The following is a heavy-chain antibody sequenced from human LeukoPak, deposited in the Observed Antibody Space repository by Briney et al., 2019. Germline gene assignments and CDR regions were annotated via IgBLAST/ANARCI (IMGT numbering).Heavy chain of an antibody. D-gene: IGHD5-24*01. CDR1: RGSITRNNYY. J-gene: IGHJ4*02. V-gene: IGHV4-39*07. Sequence: SETLSLTCTVSRGSITRNNYYWGWVRQPPGKGLEWIGSIFHTGSTYYNPSLKSRVTISVDTSKNQFSLKLSSVTAADTAVYYCARFNGYNIRRYFDYWGQGTLVTVSS. CDR2: IFHTGST. CDR3: ARFNGYNIRRYFDY.